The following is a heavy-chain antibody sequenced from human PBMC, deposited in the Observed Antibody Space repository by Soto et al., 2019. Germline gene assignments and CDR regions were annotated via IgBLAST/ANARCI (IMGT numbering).Heavy chain of an antibody. CDR1: GYTFTSYG. J-gene: IGHJ4*02. CDR2: ISAYNGNT. V-gene: IGHV1-18*01. Sequence: QVQLVQSGAEVKKPGAPGKFSCKASGYTFTSYGISWVRQAPGQGLEWMGWISAYNGNTNFAQKLQGRVTMTTDTSTSTAYMELRSLRSDDTAVYYCVVAAQPYYFDYWGQGTLVTVSS. D-gene: IGHD2-15*01. CDR3: VVAAQPYYFDY.